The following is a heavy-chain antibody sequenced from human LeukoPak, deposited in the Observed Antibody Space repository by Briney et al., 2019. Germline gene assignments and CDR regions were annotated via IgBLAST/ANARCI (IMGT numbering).Heavy chain of an antibody. CDR1: GFTFSSYS. Sequence: GGSLRLSCAASGFTFSSYSMNWVRQAPGKGLEWVSYISSSSSTIYYADSVKGRFTISRDNAKNSLYLQMNSLRAEDTAVYYCARGLRSIDYWGQGTLVTVSS. CDR2: ISSSSSTI. D-gene: IGHD3-16*01. V-gene: IGHV3-48*04. CDR3: ARGLRSIDY. J-gene: IGHJ4*02.